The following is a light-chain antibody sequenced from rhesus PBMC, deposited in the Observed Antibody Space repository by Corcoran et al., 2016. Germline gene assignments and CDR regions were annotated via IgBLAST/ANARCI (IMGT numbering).Light chain of an antibody. CDR3: QHYYTTPYS. J-gene: IGKJ2*01. CDR2: EAS. CDR1: QGITND. Sequence: DIQMTQSPSSLSASVGDRVTITCRASQGITNDLAWYQQKPGETPKLLICEASRLHSGIPSRFSGSGSGTDFTLTSSSLQPEDFATYYFQHYYTTPYSFGQGTKVEIK. V-gene: IGKV1-25*01.